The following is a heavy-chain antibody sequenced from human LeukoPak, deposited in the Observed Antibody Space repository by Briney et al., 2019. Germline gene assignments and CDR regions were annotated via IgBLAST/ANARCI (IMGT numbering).Heavy chain of an antibody. CDR1: TFTFSDYY. CDR3: ARISGSGSYYGPFDY. J-gene: IGHJ4*02. CDR2: NSGSSAYT. Sequence: GGSLRLSCAASTFTFSDYYMSWMRQAPGKGLEWVSYNSGSSAYTNYADSVKGRFTISRDNAKNSLYLQMNSARAEDTAVYFCARISGSGSYYGPFDYWGPGTLVIVSS. D-gene: IGHD3-10*01. V-gene: IGHV3-11*03.